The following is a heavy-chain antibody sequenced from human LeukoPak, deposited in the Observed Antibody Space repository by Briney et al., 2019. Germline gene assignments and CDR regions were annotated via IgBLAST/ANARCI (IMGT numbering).Heavy chain of an antibody. D-gene: IGHD3-16*01. CDR3: VRGWADTVMSRMDS. J-gene: IGHJ4*02. V-gene: IGHV3-48*03. CDR1: GFTFSSYE. Sequence: GGSLRLSCAASGFTFSSYEMNWVRQAPGKGLEWVSYISSSGSTIYYADSVKGRFTISRDNAKTSLYLQMNSLRAEDTAVYYCVRGWADTVMSRMDSWGQGTLVTVSS. CDR2: ISSSGSTI.